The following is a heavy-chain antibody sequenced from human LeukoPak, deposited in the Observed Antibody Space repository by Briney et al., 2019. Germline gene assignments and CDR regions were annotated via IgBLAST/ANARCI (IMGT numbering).Heavy chain of an antibody. CDR2: ITASDSRT. CDR1: GFTLSAYT. Sequence: GGSLGLSCAASGFTLSAYTMTWVRQTPGKGLEWVSFITASDSRTNYADSVKGRFTISRDKSKNTLYLKMNSLRAEATAVYYCARGSSRDGYNPWGQGTLVTVSS. CDR3: ARGSSRDGYNP. J-gene: IGHJ5*02. D-gene: IGHD5-24*01. V-gene: IGHV3-23*01.